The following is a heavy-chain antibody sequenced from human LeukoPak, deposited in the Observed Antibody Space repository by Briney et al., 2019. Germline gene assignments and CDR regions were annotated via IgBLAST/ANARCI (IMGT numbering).Heavy chain of an antibody. D-gene: IGHD2-21*02. V-gene: IGHV3-15*01. J-gene: IGHJ6*02. CDR3: TTAVAVTGMDV. CDR1: GFTLSNAW. CDR2: IKSETDGGTT. Sequence: MSGGSLRLSCAVSGFTLSNAWMTWVRQAPGKGLEWIGRIKSETDGGTTDYAAPVRGRFTISRDDSKNTLFPQMNSLKTEDTAVYYCTTAVAVTGMDVWGQGTTVTVSS.